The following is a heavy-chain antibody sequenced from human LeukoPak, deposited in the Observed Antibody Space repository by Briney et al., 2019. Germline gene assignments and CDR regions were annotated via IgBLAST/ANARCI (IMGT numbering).Heavy chain of an antibody. D-gene: IGHD3-9*01. CDR2: IWYDGSNK. V-gene: IGHV3-33*01. J-gene: IGHJ4*02. CDR3: ARARHGILTGYYLDY. Sequence: PGGSLRLSCAASGFTFSSYGMHWVRQAPGKGLEWVAVIWYDGSNKYYADSVKGRFTISRDNSKNTLYLQMNSLRAEDTAVYYCARARHGILTGYYLDYWGQGTLVTASS. CDR1: GFTFSSYG.